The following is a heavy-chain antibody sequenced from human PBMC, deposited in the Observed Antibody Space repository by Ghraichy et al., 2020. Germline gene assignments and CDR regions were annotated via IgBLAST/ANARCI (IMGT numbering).Heavy chain of an antibody. V-gene: IGHV3-49*04. CDR2: IRSKTYGGTT. D-gene: IGHD2-21*01. CDR1: GFTFGDYA. CDR3: IRCRSGDYFDC. J-gene: IGHJ4*02. Sequence: GGSLRLSCTASGFTFGDYAMSWVRQAPGKGLEWVGFIRSKTYGGTTEYAASVKGRFIISRDDSKSIAYLQMNSLKTEDTAVYFCIRCRSGDYFDCWGQGTLVTVSS.